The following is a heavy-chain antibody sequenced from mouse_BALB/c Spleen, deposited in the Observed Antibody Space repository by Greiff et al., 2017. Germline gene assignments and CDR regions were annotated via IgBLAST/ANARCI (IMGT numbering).Heavy chain of an antibody. V-gene: IGHV1-9*01. CDR1: GYTFSSYW. J-gene: IGHJ4*01. CDR2: ILPGSGST. Sequence: QVQLQQSGAELMKPGASVKISCKATGYTFSSYWIEWVKQRPGHGLEWIGEILPGSGSTNYNEKFKGKATFTADTSSNTAYMQLSSLTSEDSAVYYCARRAYYDYDGYAMDYWGQGTSVTVSS. D-gene: IGHD2-4*01. CDR3: ARRAYYDYDGYAMDY.